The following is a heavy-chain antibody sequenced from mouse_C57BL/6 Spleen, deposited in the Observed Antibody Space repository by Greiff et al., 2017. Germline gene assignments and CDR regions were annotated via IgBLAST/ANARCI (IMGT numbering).Heavy chain of an antibody. D-gene: IGHD2-3*01. CDR1: GYTFTSYG. V-gene: IGHV1-81*01. Sequence: QVLLKQSGAELARPGASVKLSCKASGYTFTSYGISWVKQRTGQGLEWIGEIYPRSGNTYYNEKFKGKATLTADKSSSTAYMELRSLTSEDSAVYFCARSEDGYYEVYAMDYWGQGTSVTVSS. CDR2: IYPRSGNT. J-gene: IGHJ4*01. CDR3: ARSEDGYYEVYAMDY.